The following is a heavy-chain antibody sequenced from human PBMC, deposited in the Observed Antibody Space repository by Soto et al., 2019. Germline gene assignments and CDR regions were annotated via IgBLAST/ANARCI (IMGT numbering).Heavy chain of an antibody. D-gene: IGHD4-17*01. CDR2: ISGSGGSGGI. V-gene: IGHV3-23*01. CDR1: GFTFSNCA. J-gene: IGHJ4*02. Sequence: PGGSLRLSCAASGFTFSNCALSWVRQAPGKGLEWVSTISGSGGSGGIYYADSAKGRFTISRDNSKNTLYLQLDSLRAEDTAVYFCAKVQLHYGDYDRHFDYWGQGTLVTVSS. CDR3: AKVQLHYGDYDRHFDY.